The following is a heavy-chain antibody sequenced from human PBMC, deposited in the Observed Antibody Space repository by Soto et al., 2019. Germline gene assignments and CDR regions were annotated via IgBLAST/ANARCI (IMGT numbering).Heavy chain of an antibody. J-gene: IGHJ4*02. CDR3: AREGYSYGYAFDY. CDR2: IYSGGST. CDR1: GFTVSSNY. V-gene: IGHV3-53*01. Sequence: EVQLVESGGGLIQPGGSLRLSCAASGFTVSSNYMSWVRQAPGKGLEWVSVIYSGGSTYYADSVKGRFTISRDNSKNTLYLQMNSLRAEDTAVYDCAREGYSYGYAFDYWGQGTLVTVSS. D-gene: IGHD5-18*01.